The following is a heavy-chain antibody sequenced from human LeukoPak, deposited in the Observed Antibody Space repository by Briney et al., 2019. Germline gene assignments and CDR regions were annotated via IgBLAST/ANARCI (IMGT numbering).Heavy chain of an antibody. CDR3: ARDRVGTTDY. CDR2: IYSSGST. D-gene: IGHD1-1*01. Sequence: KPSETLSLTCTVSGGSISGYYWSWIRQPAGKGLKWIGRIYSSGSTTYNPSLKSRVTMSVDTSKNQFSLKLSSVTAADTAVYYCARDRVGTTDYWGQGTLVTVSS. CDR1: GGSISGYY. V-gene: IGHV4-4*07. J-gene: IGHJ4*02.